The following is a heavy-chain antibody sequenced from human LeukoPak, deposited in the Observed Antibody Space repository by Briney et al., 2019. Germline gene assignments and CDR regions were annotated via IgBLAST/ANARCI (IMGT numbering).Heavy chain of an antibody. CDR2: ISTSAGNI. J-gene: IGHJ4*02. CDR1: GFTFNSYV. Sequence: GGSLRLSCAASGFTFNSYVMSWVRQAPGKGLDWVSSISTSAGNIYYADSVKGRFTISRDNSKNTLYLQMNSLRAEDTAVYYCAKDPIFSGSYGVFDYWGLGTLVTVSS. CDR3: AKDPIFSGSYGVFDY. V-gene: IGHV3-23*01. D-gene: IGHD1-26*01.